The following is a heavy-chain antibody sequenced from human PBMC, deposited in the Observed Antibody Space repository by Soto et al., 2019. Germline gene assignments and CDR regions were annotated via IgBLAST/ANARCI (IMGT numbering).Heavy chain of an antibody. Sequence: SVKVSCKAAGYTFTGYYMHWVRQAPGQGLEWMGWINPNSGGTNYAQKFQGRVTMTGDTSTNTAYMELSSLRSEDTAVYYCATADIRQYRYQFDPWGQATPVTAAS. V-gene: IGHV1-2*02. J-gene: IGHJ5*02. CDR3: ATADIRQYRYQFDP. CDR2: INPNSGGT. D-gene: IGHD2-2*01. CDR1: GYTFTGYY.